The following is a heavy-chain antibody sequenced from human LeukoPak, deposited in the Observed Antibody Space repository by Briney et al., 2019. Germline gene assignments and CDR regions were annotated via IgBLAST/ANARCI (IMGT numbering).Heavy chain of an antibody. Sequence: SETLSLTCAVCGGSFSGYYWSWIRQPPGKGLEWIGQINHSGSTNYNPSLKSRVTISVDTSKNQFSLNLSSVTAADTAVYYCAREWDYWGQGTLVTVSS. CDR3: AREWDY. J-gene: IGHJ4*02. D-gene: IGHD1-26*01. V-gene: IGHV4-34*01. CDR1: GGSFSGYY. CDR2: INHSGST.